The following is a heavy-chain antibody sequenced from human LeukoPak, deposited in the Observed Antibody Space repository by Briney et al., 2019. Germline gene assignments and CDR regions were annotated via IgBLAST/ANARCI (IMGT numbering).Heavy chain of an antibody. D-gene: IGHD2-15*01. CDR3: AREGYCSGGSCVLFDY. CDR1: GGSISSSNW. Sequence: PSETLSLTCAVSGGSISSSNWWSWVRQPPGKGLEWIGGIYHSGSTNYNPSLKSRVTISVDKPKNQFSLNLSSVTAADTAVYYCAREGYCSGGSCVLFDYWGQGALVTVSS. CDR2: IYHSGST. V-gene: IGHV4-4*02. J-gene: IGHJ4*02.